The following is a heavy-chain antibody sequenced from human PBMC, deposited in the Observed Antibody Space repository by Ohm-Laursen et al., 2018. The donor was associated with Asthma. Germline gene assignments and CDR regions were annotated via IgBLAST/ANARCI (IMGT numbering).Heavy chain of an antibody. CDR2: INQGGSEK. V-gene: IGHV3-7*01. Sequence: SLRLSCSASGFTFSSYWMSWVRQAPGKGLEWVANINQGGSEKYYVDSVKGRFTVSRDNAKNSLYLQMNSLRAEDTAVYYCARRRQYDFWSGYFFDYWGQGTLVTVSS. J-gene: IGHJ4*02. CDR3: ARRRQYDFWSGYFFDY. CDR1: GFTFSSYW. D-gene: IGHD3-3*01.